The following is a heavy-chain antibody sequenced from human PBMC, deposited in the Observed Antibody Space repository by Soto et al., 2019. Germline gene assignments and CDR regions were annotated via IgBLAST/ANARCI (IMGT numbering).Heavy chain of an antibody. J-gene: IGHJ4*02. V-gene: IGHV3-23*01. CDR2: ISGSGNKT. CDR3: VRGVRLHFDL. CDR1: GFTFSTYA. Sequence: GGPLRLSCCVSGFTFSTYAMSWVRQAPGKGLEWVSAISGSGNKTFYADSVKGRFTISRDNSKNTLHLHMSSLRVEDTAVYYCVRGVRLHFDLWGQGTLVTVSS.